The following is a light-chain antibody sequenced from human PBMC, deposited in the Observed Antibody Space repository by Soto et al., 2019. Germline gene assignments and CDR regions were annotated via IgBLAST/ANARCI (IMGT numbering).Light chain of an antibody. CDR1: QSVSSN. CDR3: QQYNNWPPPLT. CDR2: GAS. Sequence: EIVMTQSPATLSVSPGERATLSCRASQSVSSNLAWYQQKPGQAPRLLIYGASTRATGIPARFSGSGSGTEFTLTISSLQSEDFAVYYCQQYNNWPPPLTFGCGTKVEI. J-gene: IGKJ4*01. V-gene: IGKV3-15*01.